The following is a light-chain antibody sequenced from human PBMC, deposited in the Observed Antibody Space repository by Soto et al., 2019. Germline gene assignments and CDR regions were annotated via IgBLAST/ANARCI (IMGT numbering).Light chain of an antibody. V-gene: IGLV1-44*01. CDR2: SND. CDR1: SSNIGVNN. Sequence: QSVLTQPPSASGTPGQRVTISCSGSSSNIGVNNVNWYQQLPGRAPKLLIHSNDQRPSGVPDRFSGSRSGTSASLAISGLQSEDDGDYYCAAWDVTLKEVFGTGTKLTVL. J-gene: IGLJ1*01. CDR3: AAWDVTLKEV.